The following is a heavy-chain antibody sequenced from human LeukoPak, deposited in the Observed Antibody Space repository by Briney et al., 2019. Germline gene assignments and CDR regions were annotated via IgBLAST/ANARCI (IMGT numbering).Heavy chain of an antibody. V-gene: IGHV4-59*01. D-gene: IGHD6-13*01. CDR1: GVSISSYY. J-gene: IGHJ4*02. Sequence: SETPSLTCTVSGVSISSYYWSWIRQPPGKGLEWIGYIYYSGSTNYNPSLKSRVTISVDTSKNQFSLRLSSVTAADTAVYYCARVTGYMTEDYFDYWGQGTLITVSS. CDR3: ARVTGYMTEDYFDY. CDR2: IYYSGST.